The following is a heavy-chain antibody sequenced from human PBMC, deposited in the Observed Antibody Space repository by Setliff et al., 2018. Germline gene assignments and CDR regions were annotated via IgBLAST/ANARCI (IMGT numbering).Heavy chain of an antibody. J-gene: IGHJ6*02. CDR1: GYTFTSYG. CDR2: ISAYNGNT. Sequence: ASVKVSCKASGYTFTSYGISWVRQAPGQGLEWMGWISAYNGNTNYAQKLQGRVTMTTDTSTSTAYMELRSLRSDDTAVYYCARVLEPNYDILTGYYYYYYYGMDVWGQGTTVTVSS. V-gene: IGHV1-18*01. CDR3: ARVLEPNYDILTGYYYYYYYGMDV. D-gene: IGHD3-9*01.